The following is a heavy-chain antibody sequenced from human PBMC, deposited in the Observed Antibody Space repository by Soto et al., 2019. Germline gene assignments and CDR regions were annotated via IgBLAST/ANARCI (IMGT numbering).Heavy chain of an antibody. CDR3: ARGYRDGYFYAMDV. Sequence: QVLLVQSGAEVKKSGSSVKVSCKASGGTFSSYAINWVRQAPGQGLEWMGGIIPMFGKANYAENFQGRVTISADESTITAYMELSSLTSDDAAVYYCARGYRDGYFYAMDVWGHGTTVTVSS. V-gene: IGHV1-69*01. CDR1: GGTFSSYA. J-gene: IGHJ6*02. D-gene: IGHD2-2*02. CDR2: IIPMFGKA.